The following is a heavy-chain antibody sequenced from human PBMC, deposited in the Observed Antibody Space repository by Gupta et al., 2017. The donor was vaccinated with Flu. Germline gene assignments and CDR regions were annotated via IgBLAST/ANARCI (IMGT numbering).Heavy chain of an antibody. CDR2: INPSGGSK. Sequence: QVQLVQSGAEVKKPGASVKVSCKASGYTFTSYYMHWVRQAPGQGLEWMGIINPSGGSKSYAQKVQGRVTMTRDTSTSTVYMELRSMRSEDTAVYYCARVGGHRTPTGNDYGGQGTLVTVSS. CDR3: ARVGGHRTPTGNDY. D-gene: IGHD3-16*01. CDR1: GYTFTSYY. V-gene: IGHV1-46*01. J-gene: IGHJ4*02.